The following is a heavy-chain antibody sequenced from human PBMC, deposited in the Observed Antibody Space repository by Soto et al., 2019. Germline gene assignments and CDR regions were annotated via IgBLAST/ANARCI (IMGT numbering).Heavy chain of an antibody. CDR2: IQSDGSST. CDR1: GFTLSSYW. Sequence: EVQLVESGGGSVQPGGSLRLSCAASGFTLSSYWMHWVRQAPGMGLVWVSRIQSDGSSTDYADSVKGRFTISRDNAKNTLYLQMDSLRVEDTAVYYCAREKAVAGTTFDYWGQGTLVIVSS. D-gene: IGHD6-19*01. CDR3: AREKAVAGTTFDY. J-gene: IGHJ4*02. V-gene: IGHV3-74*01.